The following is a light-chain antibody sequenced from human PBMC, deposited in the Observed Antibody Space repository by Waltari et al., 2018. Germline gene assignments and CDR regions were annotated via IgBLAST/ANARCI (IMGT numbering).Light chain of an antibody. CDR1: ALPKQY. Sequence: SYELTQPPSVSVSPGQTARITCSGDALPKQYAYWYQQKPGQAPGRVIYKDSERPSGIPERFAGARSGKTGTLTISGVQAEDEADYYCQSADSSGTYPVFGGGTKLTVL. CDR3: QSADSSGTYPV. V-gene: IGLV3-25*03. J-gene: IGLJ3*02. CDR2: KDS.